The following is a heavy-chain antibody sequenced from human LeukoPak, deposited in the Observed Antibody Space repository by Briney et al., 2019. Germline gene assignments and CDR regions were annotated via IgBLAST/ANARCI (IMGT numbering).Heavy chain of an antibody. Sequence: SETLSLTCAVYGGSFSGYYWSWIRQPPGKGLEWIGEINHSGSTNYNPSLKSRVTISVDTSKNQFSLKLSSVTAADTAVYYCARLSYCSGGSCLTYYFDYWGQGTLVTVSS. V-gene: IGHV4-34*01. D-gene: IGHD2-15*01. J-gene: IGHJ4*02. CDR3: ARLSYCSGGSCLTYYFDY. CDR1: GGSFSGYY. CDR2: INHSGST.